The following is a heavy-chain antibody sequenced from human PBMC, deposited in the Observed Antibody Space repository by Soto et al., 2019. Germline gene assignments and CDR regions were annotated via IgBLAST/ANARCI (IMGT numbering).Heavy chain of an antibody. CDR2: IIPIFGTA. D-gene: IGHD3-22*01. J-gene: IGHJ4*02. CDR3: ARDDSPYYYDSSGYYTYNFDY. CDR1: GGTFSSYA. Sequence: QVQLVQSGAEVKTPGSSVKVSCKASGGTFSSYAISWVRQAPGQGLEWMGGIIPIFGTANYAQKFQGRVTITADKSTSTAYMELSSLRSEDTAVYYCARDDSPYYYDSSGYYTYNFDYWGQGTLVTVSS. V-gene: IGHV1-69*06.